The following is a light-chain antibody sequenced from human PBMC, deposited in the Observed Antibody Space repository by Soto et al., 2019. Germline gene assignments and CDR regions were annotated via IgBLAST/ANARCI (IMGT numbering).Light chain of an antibody. CDR3: AAWNDGLSGFV. CDR1: SSDIGSNA. J-gene: IGLJ1*01. Sequence: QSVLTQPPSTSRTPGQRVTISCSGSSSDIGSNAVYWYQQLPGTAPKLLIYRNNQRPSGVPDRFSGTKSGTSASLAISGLRSDDEADYYCAAWNDGLSGFVLGTGTKVTVL. CDR2: RNN. V-gene: IGLV1-47*01.